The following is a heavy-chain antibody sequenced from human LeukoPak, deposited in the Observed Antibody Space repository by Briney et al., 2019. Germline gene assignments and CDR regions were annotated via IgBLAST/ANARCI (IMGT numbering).Heavy chain of an antibody. V-gene: IGHV3-21*01. CDR2: ISSSSSYI. D-gene: IGHD3-9*01. J-gene: IGHJ4*02. CDR1: GFTFSSYS. CDR3: ARDRPTLTGYYPFDY. Sequence: GGSLRLSCAASGFTFSSYSMNCVRQAPGKGLEWVSSISSSSSYIYYADSVKGRFTISRDNAKNSPYLQMNSLRAEDTAVYYCARDRPTLTGYYPFDYWGQGTLVTVSS.